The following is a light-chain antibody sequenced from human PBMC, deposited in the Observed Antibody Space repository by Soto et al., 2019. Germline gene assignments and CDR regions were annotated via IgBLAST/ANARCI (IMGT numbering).Light chain of an antibody. CDR1: QSVSSY. CDR3: QQRSNWPTWT. Sequence: EIVLTHSPATLSSSPGERATLSCRASQSVSSYLAWYQQKLGQAPRLLIYDASNRATGIPARFSGSGSGTDFTLTISSLEPEGFAVYYCQQRSNWPTWTFGQGTKV. V-gene: IGKV3-11*01. CDR2: DAS. J-gene: IGKJ1*01.